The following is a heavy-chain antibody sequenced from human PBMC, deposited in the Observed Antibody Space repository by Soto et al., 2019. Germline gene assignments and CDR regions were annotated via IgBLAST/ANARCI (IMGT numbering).Heavy chain of an antibody. J-gene: IGHJ4*02. Sequence: EVHLVESGGGLVKAGGSLRLSCAASGFTFSNAWMSWVRQAPGKGLEWIGRIKTNRDGGTVDYASPVKGRFTISRDDSKSMLYLDLNSLKTEDTGVYFCATVYCATTSFYAPFDYWGKGTLVTVSS. CDR2: IKTNRDGGTV. CDR1: GFTFSNAW. D-gene: IGHD2-2*01. CDR3: ATVYCATTSFYAPFDY. V-gene: IGHV3-15*01.